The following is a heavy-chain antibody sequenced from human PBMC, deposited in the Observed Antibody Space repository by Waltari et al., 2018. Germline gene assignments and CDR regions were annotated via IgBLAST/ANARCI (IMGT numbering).Heavy chain of an antibody. J-gene: IGHJ5*02. CDR3: ARLPRYDFWT. V-gene: IGHV4-39*01. Sequence: QLQLQESGPGLVKHSETLSLTCTVSGGSISTNNSYWGWFRQPPGKGLEWIANIYYTGSASYNPSLKSRVTVSVDTSKSQFSLKLSSVTAADTAVYYCARLPRYDFWTWGQGTLVTVSS. CDR2: IYYTGSA. CDR1: GGSISTNNSY. D-gene: IGHD3-3*01.